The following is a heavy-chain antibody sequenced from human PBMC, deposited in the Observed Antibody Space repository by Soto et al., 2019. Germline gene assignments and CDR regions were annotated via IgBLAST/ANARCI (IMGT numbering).Heavy chain of an antibody. CDR3: ARDIPRYDSSGYYRNWFDP. Sequence: SVKVSCKASGGTFSSYAISWVRQAPGQGLEWMGGIIPIFGTANYAQKFQGRVTITADESTSTAYMELSSLRSEDTAVYYCARDIPRYDSSGYYRNWFDPWGQGTLVTVSS. J-gene: IGHJ5*02. D-gene: IGHD3-22*01. V-gene: IGHV1-69*13. CDR2: IIPIFGTA. CDR1: GGTFSSYA.